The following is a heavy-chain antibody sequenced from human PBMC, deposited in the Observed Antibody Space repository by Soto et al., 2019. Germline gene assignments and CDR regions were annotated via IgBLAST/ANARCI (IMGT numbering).Heavy chain of an antibody. CDR2: ISHRGVT. D-gene: IGHD5-12*01. CDR1: GGSINSTSYY. CDR3: ARHDFYSTYSGAFDI. Sequence: SETLSLTCTVSGGSINSTSYYWGWVRQPPGKGLEWIGSISHRGVTYYNPSLNSRLTMSVDTSKNQFSLRLTSVTAADTAVYYCARHDFYSTYSGAFDIWGQGTMVTVSS. V-gene: IGHV4-39*01. J-gene: IGHJ3*02.